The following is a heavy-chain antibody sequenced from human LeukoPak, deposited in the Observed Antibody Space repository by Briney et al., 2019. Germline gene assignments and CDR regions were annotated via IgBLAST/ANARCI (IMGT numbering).Heavy chain of an antibody. CDR1: GGTFSSYA. CDR3: ARDPIYGSNAFDI. V-gene: IGHV1-69*13. CDR2: IIPIFGTA. D-gene: IGHD4-17*01. Sequence: ASVKVSCKASGGTFSSYAISWVRQAPGQGLEWMGGIIPIFGTANYAQKFQGRVTITADESTSTAYMELSSLRSEDTAVYYCARDPIYGSNAFDIWGQGTMVTVSS. J-gene: IGHJ3*02.